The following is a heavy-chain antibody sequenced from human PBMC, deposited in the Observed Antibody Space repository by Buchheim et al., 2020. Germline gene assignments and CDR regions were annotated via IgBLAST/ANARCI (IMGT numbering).Heavy chain of an antibody. D-gene: IGHD5-12*01. Sequence: EVQLLESGGGLVQPGGSLRLSCAASRFTFSNYAMNWVRQAPGKGLEWVSYISTSGSDVYYSDSAKGRFTISRDNAKNSLYLQMNSLRAEDTAVYYCVRDRSAYDWGYWGHGTL. V-gene: IGHV3-48*03. CDR1: RFTFSNYA. J-gene: IGHJ4*01. CDR2: ISTSGSDV. CDR3: VRDRSAYDWGY.